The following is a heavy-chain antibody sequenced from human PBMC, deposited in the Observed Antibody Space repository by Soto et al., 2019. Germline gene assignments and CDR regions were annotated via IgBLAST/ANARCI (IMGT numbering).Heavy chain of an antibody. D-gene: IGHD4-17*01. CDR1: GGASSSNY. V-gene: IGHV4-59*01. Sequence: QVQLQESGPGLVRPSETLSLTCTDSGGASSSNYWSWIRQPPGKGLEWSGYIYNRGSTHYNPSLKSRVTISVDTSQNQFSLKLSSVTAADTAVYYCAYGNSRGPFDSWGQGTLVTVAS. J-gene: IGHJ4*02. CDR3: AYGNSRGPFDS. CDR2: IYNRGST.